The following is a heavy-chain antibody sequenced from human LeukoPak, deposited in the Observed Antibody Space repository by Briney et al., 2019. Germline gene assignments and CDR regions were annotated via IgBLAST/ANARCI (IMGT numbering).Heavy chain of an antibody. D-gene: IGHD3-3*01. CDR2: ISAYNGNT. J-gene: IGHJ6*03. Sequence: ASVKVSCKASGYTFTSYGIGWVRQAPGQGLEWMGWISAYNGNTNYAQKLQGRVTMTTDTSTSTAYMELRSLRSDDTAVYYCARDDQKPGFLEWLSAGDMDVWGKGTTVTVSS. CDR1: GYTFTSYG. V-gene: IGHV1-18*01. CDR3: ARDDQKPGFLEWLSAGDMDV.